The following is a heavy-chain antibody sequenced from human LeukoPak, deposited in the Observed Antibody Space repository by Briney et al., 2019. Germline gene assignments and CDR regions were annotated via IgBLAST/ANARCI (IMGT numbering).Heavy chain of an antibody. J-gene: IGHJ4*02. Sequence: GGSLRLSCAASGFTFSSYSMNWVRQAPGKGLEWVSSISSSSSYIYYADSEKGRFTISRDNAKNSLYLQMNSLRAEDTAVYYCARELPYQLLRIRNGPMWVFDYWGQGTLVTVSS. D-gene: IGHD2-2*01. CDR3: ARELPYQLLRIRNGPMWVFDY. V-gene: IGHV3-21*01. CDR1: GFTFSSYS. CDR2: ISSSSSYI.